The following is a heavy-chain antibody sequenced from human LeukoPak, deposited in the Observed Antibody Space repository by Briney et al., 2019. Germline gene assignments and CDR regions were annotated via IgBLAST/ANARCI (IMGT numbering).Heavy chain of an antibody. Sequence: PGGSLRLSCAASGFTFSNYVMNWVRQAPGKGLEWVSGISGSGDSTYYADSVKGRFTISRDNSKNTLYLQMNSLRVEDTAACYCAKVRAPSGWFNSDYWGQGTLVTVSS. CDR3: AKVRAPSGWFNSDY. V-gene: IGHV3-23*01. J-gene: IGHJ4*02. CDR2: ISGSGDST. CDR1: GFTFSNYV. D-gene: IGHD6-19*01.